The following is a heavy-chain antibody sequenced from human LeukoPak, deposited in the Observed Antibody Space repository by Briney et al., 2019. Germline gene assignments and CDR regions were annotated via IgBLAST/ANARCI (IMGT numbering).Heavy chain of an antibody. Sequence: SVKVSCKASGGTFSSYAISWVRQAPGQGLEWMGGIIPIFSTANYAQKFQGRVTITADESTSTAYMELSSLRSEDTAVYYCARSGIVATIGEDYYYYGMDVWGKGTTVTVSS. V-gene: IGHV1-69*13. CDR3: ARSGIVATIGEDYYYYGMDV. CDR1: GGTFSSYA. D-gene: IGHD5-12*01. CDR2: IIPIFSTA. J-gene: IGHJ6*04.